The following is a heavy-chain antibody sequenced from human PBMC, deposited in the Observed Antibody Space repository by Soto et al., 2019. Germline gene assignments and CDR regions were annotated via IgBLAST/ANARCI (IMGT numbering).Heavy chain of an antibody. D-gene: IGHD5-18*01. Sequence: SVKVSCKASGGTFSSYAISWVRQAPGQGLEWMGGIITIFGTANYAQKFQGRVTITADESTSTAYMALSILRSEDTAVYYCASDSGYSYGYGTDRYYFDYWGQGTLVTVSS. V-gene: IGHV1-69*13. CDR1: GGTFSSYA. CDR3: ASDSGYSYGYGTDRYYFDY. CDR2: IITIFGTA. J-gene: IGHJ4*02.